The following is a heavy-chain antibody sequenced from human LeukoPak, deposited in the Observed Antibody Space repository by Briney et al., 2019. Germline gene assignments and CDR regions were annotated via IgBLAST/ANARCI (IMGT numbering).Heavy chain of an antibody. Sequence: SSETLSLTCAVYGGSFSGYYWSWIRQPPGKGLEWIGSIYYSGSTYYNPSLKSRVTISVDTSKNQFSLKLSSVTAADTAVYYCARDKASGYPLLGAFDIWGQGTMVTVSS. CDR2: IYYSGST. V-gene: IGHV4-34*01. CDR1: GGSFSGYY. J-gene: IGHJ3*02. CDR3: ARDKASGYPLLGAFDI. D-gene: IGHD5-12*01.